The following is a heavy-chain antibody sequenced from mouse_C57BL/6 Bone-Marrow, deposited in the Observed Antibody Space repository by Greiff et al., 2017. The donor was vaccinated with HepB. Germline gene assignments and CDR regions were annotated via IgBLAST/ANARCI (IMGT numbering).Heavy chain of an antibody. V-gene: IGHV5-12*01. Sequence: EVMLVESGGGLVQPGGSLKLSCAASGFTFSDYYMYWVRQTPEKRLEWVAYISNGGGSTYYPDTVKGRFTISRDNAKNTLYLQMSRLKSEDTAMYYCARRELWFAYWGQGTLVTVSA. CDR1: GFTFSDYY. CDR2: ISNGGGST. CDR3: ARRELWFAY. J-gene: IGHJ3*01.